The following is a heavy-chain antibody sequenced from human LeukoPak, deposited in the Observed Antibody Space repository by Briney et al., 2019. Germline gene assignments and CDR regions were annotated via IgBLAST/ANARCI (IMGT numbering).Heavy chain of an antibody. D-gene: IGHD3-10*01. J-gene: IGHJ6*03. CDR2: ISGSGGST. Sequence: GGSLTLSCAASGFTFSSYALSWIRQAPGKGLEWVSAISGSGGSTYYADSVKGRFTISRDNSKNTLNLQMNSLRAEDTAVYYCAKDPYGSGSYGYYYMDVWGKGTTVTVSS. CDR3: AKDPYGSGSYGYYYMDV. V-gene: IGHV3-23*01. CDR1: GFTFSSYA.